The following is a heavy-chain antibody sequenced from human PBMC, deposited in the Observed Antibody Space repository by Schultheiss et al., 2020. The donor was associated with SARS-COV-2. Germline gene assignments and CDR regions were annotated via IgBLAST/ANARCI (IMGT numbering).Heavy chain of an antibody. CDR3: ARDIKSYYYYGMDV. Sequence: GGSLRLSCSASGFTFSSYAMHWVRQAPGKGLVWVSRINSDGSSTSYADSVKGRFTISRDNAKNTLYLQMNSLRAEDTAVYYCARDIKSYYYYGMDVWGQGTTVTVSS. V-gene: IGHV3-74*01. D-gene: IGHD1-14*01. CDR1: GFTFSSYA. J-gene: IGHJ6*02. CDR2: INSDGSST.